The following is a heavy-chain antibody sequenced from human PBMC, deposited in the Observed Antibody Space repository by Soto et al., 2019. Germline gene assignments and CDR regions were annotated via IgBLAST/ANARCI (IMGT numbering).Heavy chain of an antibody. CDR3: ARGRLVLEWLSP. J-gene: IGHJ5*02. D-gene: IGHD3-3*01. CDR1: GYTFTSYA. Sequence: ASVKVSCKASGYTFTSYAMHWVRQAPGQRLEWMGWINAGNGNTKYSQKFQGRVTITRDTSASTAYMELSSLRSEDTAVYYCARGRLVLEWLSPWGQGTLVTVSS. V-gene: IGHV1-3*01. CDR2: INAGNGNT.